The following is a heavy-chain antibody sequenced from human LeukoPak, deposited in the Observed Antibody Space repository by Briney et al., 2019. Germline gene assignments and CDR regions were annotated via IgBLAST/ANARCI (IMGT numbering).Heavy chain of an antibody. Sequence: PSETLSLTCTVSGGSISSYYWSWIRQPPGKGLEWIGYMYNSGSTNYNPSLKSRVTISVDTSKNQFSLKLSSVTAADTAVYYCARYGVIPFDYWGQGTLVTVSS. CDR1: GGSISSYY. V-gene: IGHV4-59*12. CDR2: MYNSGST. CDR3: ARYGVIPFDY. J-gene: IGHJ4*02. D-gene: IGHD3-16*02.